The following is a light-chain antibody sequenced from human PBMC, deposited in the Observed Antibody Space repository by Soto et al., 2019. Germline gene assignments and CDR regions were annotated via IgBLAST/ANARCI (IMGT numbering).Light chain of an antibody. CDR1: QSISSY. V-gene: IGKV1-39*01. CDR2: AAS. Sequence: DIQMTQSPSSLSASVGDRVTITCRASQSISSYLNWYQQKPGKAPKLLIYAASSLQSGVPSRFSGGGSGTDFTLTISSLQPEDFATYYCQQNYSTPPITFGQGTRLEIK. J-gene: IGKJ5*01. CDR3: QQNYSTPPIT.